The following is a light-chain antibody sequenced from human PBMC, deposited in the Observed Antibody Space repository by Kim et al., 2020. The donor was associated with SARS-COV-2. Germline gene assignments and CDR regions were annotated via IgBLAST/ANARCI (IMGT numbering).Light chain of an antibody. CDR1: SSDIGSYNL. CDR2: EVS. CDR3: CSYGGSTLRV. Sequence: GQSITISCAVTSSDIGSYNLVSWYQHHPGKAPKLLIYEVSERPSGVSSRFSGSKSGNTASLTISGLQTEDEADYYCCSYGGSTLRVFGGGTQLTVL. V-gene: IGLV2-23*02. J-gene: IGLJ3*02.